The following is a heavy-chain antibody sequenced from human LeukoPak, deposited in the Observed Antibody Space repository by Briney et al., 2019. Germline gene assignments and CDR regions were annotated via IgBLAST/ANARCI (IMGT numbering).Heavy chain of an antibody. J-gene: IGHJ4*02. V-gene: IGHV3-53*01. CDR3: AKETLGYCSGGSCSQPLDY. CDR1: GFTVSSNY. Sequence: PGGSLRLSCAASGFTVSSNYMSWVRQAPGKGLEWVSVIYSGGSTYYADSVKGRFTISRDNSKNTLHLQMNSLRAEDTAVYYCAKETLGYCSGGSCSQPLDYWGQGTLVTVSS. D-gene: IGHD2-15*01. CDR2: IYSGGST.